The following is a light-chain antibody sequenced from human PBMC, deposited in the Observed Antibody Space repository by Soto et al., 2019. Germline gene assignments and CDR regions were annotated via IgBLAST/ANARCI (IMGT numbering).Light chain of an antibody. CDR3: QQDYNWPPYT. Sequence: EVVMPQSPVTLSVSPGDIATLSCRASQSVDPNVAWYQQKPGQAPRLLVHGASMRAAGVPARFTGSGSGTDFTLSISGLQFDDFAVYDWQQDYNWPPYTSGQGTKLQIE. J-gene: IGKJ2*01. CDR2: GAS. CDR1: QSVDPN. V-gene: IGKV3-15*01.